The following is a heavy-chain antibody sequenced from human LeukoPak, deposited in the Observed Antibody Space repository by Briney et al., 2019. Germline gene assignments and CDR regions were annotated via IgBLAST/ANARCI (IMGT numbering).Heavy chain of an antibody. CDR2: IYYRGTT. CDR3: ARIQPSCPGLGFCSFDI. Sequence: SETLSLTCSVSGSSISPHHWTWIRQAPGEGLDWMGYIYYRGTTNYSPSLKNRLTMSVDTSKNQISLKLTSVTAADKAVYYCARIQPSCPGLGFCSFDIWGQGTLATVSS. CDR1: GSSISPHH. D-gene: IGHD3-3*01. J-gene: IGHJ3*02. V-gene: IGHV4-59*11.